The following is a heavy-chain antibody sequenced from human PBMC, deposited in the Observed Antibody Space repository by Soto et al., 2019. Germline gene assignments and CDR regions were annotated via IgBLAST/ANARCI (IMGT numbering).Heavy chain of an antibody. CDR1: GYSFTSYW. CDR2: IYPCDSDT. D-gene: IGHD3-3*01. J-gene: IGHJ6*02. V-gene: IGHV5-51*01. Sequence: GESLKISCKGSGYSFTSYWIGWVRQMPGKSLEWMGIIYPCDSDTRYSPSFQGQVTISADKSISTAYLQWSSLKASDTAMYYCVTFGVDTDYYYYYGMDVWGQGTTVTVSS. CDR3: VTFGVDTDYYYYYGMDV.